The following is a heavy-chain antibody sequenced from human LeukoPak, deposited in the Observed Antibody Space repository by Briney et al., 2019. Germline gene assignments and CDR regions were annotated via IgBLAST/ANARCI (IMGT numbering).Heavy chain of an antibody. CDR1: GYSFTSYY. Sequence: ASVKVSCKASGYSFTSYYMHWVRQAPGQGLEWMGIINPSGGSTSYVQKFQGRVTMTRDTSTSTVYMELSSLRSEDTAVYYCARDLGTVTTYYYYYMDVWGKGTTVTVSS. J-gene: IGHJ6*03. CDR2: INPSGGST. V-gene: IGHV1-46*01. D-gene: IGHD4-17*01. CDR3: ARDLGTVTTYYYYYMDV.